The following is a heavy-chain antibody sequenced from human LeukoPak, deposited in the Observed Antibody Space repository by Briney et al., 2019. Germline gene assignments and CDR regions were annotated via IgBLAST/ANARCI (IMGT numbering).Heavy chain of an antibody. CDR1: GFTFSSYA. Sequence: QTGGSLRLSCAASGFTFSSYAMSWVRQAPGKGLEWVSAISGSADSTYYADSVKGRFTISRDNSKNTLYLQMNSLRAEDTAVYYCAKDLYSGSYCLDYWGQGTLVTVSS. D-gene: IGHD1-26*01. V-gene: IGHV3-23*01. CDR2: ISGSADST. J-gene: IGHJ4*02. CDR3: AKDLYSGSYCLDY.